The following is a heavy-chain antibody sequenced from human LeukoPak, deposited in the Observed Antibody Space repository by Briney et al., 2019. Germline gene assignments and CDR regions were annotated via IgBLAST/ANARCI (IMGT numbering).Heavy chain of an antibody. Sequence: SETLSLTCTVSGYSISSGYYWGWIRQPPGKGLEWIGSIYHSGSTYYNPSLKSRVTISVDTSKIQFSLRLTSVTAADTAVYYCARNRVVGAPNFDYWGQGTLVTVFS. CDR1: GYSISSGYY. CDR2: IYHSGST. CDR3: ARNRVVGAPNFDY. V-gene: IGHV4-38-2*02. J-gene: IGHJ4*02. D-gene: IGHD1-26*01.